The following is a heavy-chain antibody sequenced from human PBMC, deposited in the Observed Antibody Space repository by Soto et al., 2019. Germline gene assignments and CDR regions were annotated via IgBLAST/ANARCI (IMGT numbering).Heavy chain of an antibody. Sequence: SGPTLVNPTQTLTLTCTFSGFSLSTSGVGVGWIRQPPGKALEWLALIYWDDDKRYSPSLKSRLTITKDTSKNQVVLTMTNMDPVDTATYYCVKHQVSLVRGISPFDYWGQGALVTGSS. J-gene: IGHJ4*02. CDR3: VKHQVSLVRGISPFDY. CDR1: GFSLSTSGVG. CDR2: IYWDDDK. D-gene: IGHD3-10*01. V-gene: IGHV2-5*02.